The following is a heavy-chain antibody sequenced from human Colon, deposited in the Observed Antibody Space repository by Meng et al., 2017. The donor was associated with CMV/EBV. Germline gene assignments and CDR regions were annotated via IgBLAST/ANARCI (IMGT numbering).Heavy chain of an antibody. V-gene: IGHV3-74*01. CDR3: APITVVRGVLSMYV. D-gene: IGHD3-10*01. Sequence: GESLKISCAASGFTFSSYWMHWVRQAPGKGLVWVSRISSGGATTNYADSVKGRFTISRDNAKNMLYLQMNSLRAEDTAVYFCAPITVVRGVLSMYVWGQGTTVTVSS. J-gene: IGHJ6*02. CDR2: ISSGGATT. CDR1: GFTFSSYW.